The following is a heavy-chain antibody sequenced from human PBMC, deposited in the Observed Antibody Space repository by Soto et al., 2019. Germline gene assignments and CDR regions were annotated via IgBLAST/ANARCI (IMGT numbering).Heavy chain of an antibody. V-gene: IGHV1-8*02. Sequence: ASVKVSCKASGYTFTSYYINWVRQAPGQGLEWMGWMNPNSGNTSYAQKFQGRVTMTRNTSISTAYMELSSLRSEDTAVYYCARVDSSSSDAFDIWGQGTMVTVSS. J-gene: IGHJ3*02. CDR3: ARVDSSSSDAFDI. CDR2: MNPNSGNT. D-gene: IGHD6-13*01. CDR1: GYTFTSYY.